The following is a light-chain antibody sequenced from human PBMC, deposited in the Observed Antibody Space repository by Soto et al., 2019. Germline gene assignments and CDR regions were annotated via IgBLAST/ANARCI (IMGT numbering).Light chain of an antibody. CDR2: AAS. Sequence: DIQMTQSPSSLSASVGDRVTITRRASQTISIYLNWYQQKPGKAPNLLIYAASRLQSGVPSRFSGSGSGTDFTLTISSIQPEDFASYYCQESYRTLSFGGGTNVEIK. CDR3: QESYRTLS. V-gene: IGKV1-39*01. CDR1: QTISIY. J-gene: IGKJ4*01.